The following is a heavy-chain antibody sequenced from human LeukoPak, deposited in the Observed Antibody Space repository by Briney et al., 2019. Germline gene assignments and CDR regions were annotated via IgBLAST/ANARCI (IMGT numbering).Heavy chain of an antibody. D-gene: IGHD3-22*01. V-gene: IGHV3-53*01. CDR2: IYSGGTT. Sequence: PGGSLRLSCAASGFRVSSNYMSWVRQAPGKGLEWVSVIYSGGTTYYADSVKGRFIISRDNSKNTLYLQMNNLRAEDTAVYYCARSPWGITMIAEAWGQGTLVTVSS. CDR3: ARSPWGITMIAEA. J-gene: IGHJ5*02. CDR1: GFRVSSNY.